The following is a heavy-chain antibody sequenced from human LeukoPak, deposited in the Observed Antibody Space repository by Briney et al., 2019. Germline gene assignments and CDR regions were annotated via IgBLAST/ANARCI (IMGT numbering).Heavy chain of an antibody. Sequence: SQTLSLTCTVSGGSISSGGYYWRWIRQHPGKGLEWIGYIYYSGSTYYNPSLKSRLTISVDTSKNQFSLKLSSVTAADTTVYYCARVVYCSSTSCYPPTYMDVWGKGTTVTVSS. V-gene: IGHV4-31*03. CDR1: GGSISSGGYY. J-gene: IGHJ6*04. CDR2: IYYSGST. D-gene: IGHD2-2*01. CDR3: ARVVYCSSTSCYPPTYMDV.